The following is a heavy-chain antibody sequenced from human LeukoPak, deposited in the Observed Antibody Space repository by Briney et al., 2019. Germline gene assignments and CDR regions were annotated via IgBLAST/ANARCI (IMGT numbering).Heavy chain of an antibody. J-gene: IGHJ6*02. CDR1: GYTFTSYY. D-gene: IGHD3-22*01. CDR3: ARDGSDYYDSSGYDYYYYGMEV. Sequence: ASVKVSCKASGYTFTSYYMHWVRQAPGQGLEWMGIINPSGGSTSYAQKFQGRVTMTRDTSTSTVYMELSSLRSEDTAVYYCARDGSDYYDSSGYDYYYYGMEVWGQGTTVTVSS. CDR2: INPSGGST. V-gene: IGHV1-46*01.